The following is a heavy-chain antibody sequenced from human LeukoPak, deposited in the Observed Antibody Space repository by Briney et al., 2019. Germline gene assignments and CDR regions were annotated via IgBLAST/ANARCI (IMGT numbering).Heavy chain of an antibody. CDR1: GGSISSYY. D-gene: IGHD5-24*01. Sequence: SETLSLTCTVSGGSISSYYWSWIRQPPGKGLEWIGYIYYSGSTNYNPSLKSRVTISVDTSKNQFSLKLSSVIAADTAVYYCARLDDGYNRYLDYWGQGTLVTVSS. V-gene: IGHV4-59*08. CDR2: IYYSGST. J-gene: IGHJ4*02. CDR3: ARLDDGYNRYLDY.